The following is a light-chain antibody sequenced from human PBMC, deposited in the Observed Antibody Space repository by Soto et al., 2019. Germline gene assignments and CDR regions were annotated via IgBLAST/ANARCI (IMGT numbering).Light chain of an antibody. Sequence: DIPMTQSPSSLSVSVGDRVTITCRASQSISRYLNWYQQKPGKAPKLLMYVASSLQGGVRSRFSSIASGTDFTLTISSLQPEDFATYYCQQVYSTPLTFGQGTKVEIK. J-gene: IGKJ1*01. CDR3: QQVYSTPLT. CDR1: QSISRY. V-gene: IGKV1-39*01. CDR2: VAS.